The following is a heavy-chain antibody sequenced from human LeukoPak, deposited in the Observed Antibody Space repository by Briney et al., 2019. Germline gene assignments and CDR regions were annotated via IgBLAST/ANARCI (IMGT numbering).Heavy chain of an antibody. V-gene: IGHV1-8*01. CDR1: GGTFTSYD. D-gene: IGHD2-2*01. CDR2: MNPNSGNT. J-gene: IGHJ4*02. CDR3: ARFGVSCSSTSCHPSVY. Sequence: ASVKVSCKASGGTFTSYDINWVRQATGQGLEWMGWMNPNSGNTGYAQKFQGRVTMTRNTSISTAYMELSSLRSEDTAVYYCARFGVSCSSTSCHPSVYWGQGTLVTVSS.